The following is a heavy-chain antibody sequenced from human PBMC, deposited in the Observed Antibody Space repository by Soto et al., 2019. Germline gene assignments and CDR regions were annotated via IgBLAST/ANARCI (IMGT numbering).Heavy chain of an antibody. CDR3: GGADSGNYYHGFHM. J-gene: IGHJ3*02. V-gene: IGHV4-61*01. CDR1: GGSVNSGFYY. CDR2: IYNSVTT. D-gene: IGHD1-26*01. Sequence: QVQLQESGPGLVKPSETLSLTCTVSGGSVNSGFYYYNWLRQRPGMGLEWIGYIYNSVTTKYDSSLESRLTISVDTSKNMCSLRLSSVTGAHTAVYYCGGADSGNYYHGFHMWCRRKMVTVSS.